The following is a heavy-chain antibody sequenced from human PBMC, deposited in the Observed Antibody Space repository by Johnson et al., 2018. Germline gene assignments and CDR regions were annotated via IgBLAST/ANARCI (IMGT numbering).Heavy chain of an antibody. CDR2: ISWTSGSI. CDR1: GFPFDDYA. D-gene: IGHD3-22*01. V-gene: IGHV3-9*01. J-gene: IGHJ3*02. Sequence: EVQLVESGGGLVQXGRSXRLXCAASGFPFDDYAMHWVRQAPGKGLEWVSGISWTSGSIGYADSVYGRFTICRDNAKNSLYLQMNRLRAEDTALYYCAKGYDDSSGYYYELGDAFAIWGQGTMVNVSS. CDR3: AKGYDDSSGYYYELGDAFAI.